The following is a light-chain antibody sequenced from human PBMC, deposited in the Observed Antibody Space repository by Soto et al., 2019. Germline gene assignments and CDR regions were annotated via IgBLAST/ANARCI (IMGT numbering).Light chain of an antibody. CDR2: DVS. J-gene: IGLJ2*01. CDR1: SSDVGGYNY. V-gene: IGLV2-14*01. CDR3: SSYTSSSTSVV. Sequence: QSALTQPASVSGSPGQSITISCTGTSSDVGGYNYVSWYQRHPGKAPKLMIYDVSNRPSGVSNRFSGSKSGNTASLTISGLQAEDEADYYCSSYTSSSTSVVFGGGTKVTVL.